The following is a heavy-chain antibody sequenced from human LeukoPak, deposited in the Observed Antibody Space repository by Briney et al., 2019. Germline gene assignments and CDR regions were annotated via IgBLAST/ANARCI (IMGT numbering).Heavy chain of an antibody. CDR2: ISGSGGST. Sequence: PGGSLRLFCAASGFTFSSYAMRWVRQAPGKGLEGVSAISGSGGSTYYADSVKGRFTISRDNSKNTLYLQMNSLRAEDTAVYYCAKDLYSSSWFSYWYFDLWGRGTLVTVSS. J-gene: IGHJ2*01. D-gene: IGHD6-13*01. CDR3: AKDLYSSSWFSYWYFDL. CDR1: GFTFSSYA. V-gene: IGHV3-23*01.